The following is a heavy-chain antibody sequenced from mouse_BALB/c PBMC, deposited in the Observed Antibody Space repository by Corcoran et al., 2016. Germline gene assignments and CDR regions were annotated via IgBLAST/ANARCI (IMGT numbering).Heavy chain of an antibody. V-gene: IGHV3-6*02. J-gene: IGHJ3*01. CDR1: GYSITSGYY. CDR3: ARWDYDAY. Sequence: DVQLQESGPGLVKPSQSLSLTCSVTGYSITSGYYWNWIRQFPGNKLEWMGYISYDGSNNYNPSLKNRISITRDTSKNQFFLKLNSVTTEDTATYYCARWDYDAYWGQGTLVTVSA. CDR2: ISYDGSN. D-gene: IGHD2-4*01.